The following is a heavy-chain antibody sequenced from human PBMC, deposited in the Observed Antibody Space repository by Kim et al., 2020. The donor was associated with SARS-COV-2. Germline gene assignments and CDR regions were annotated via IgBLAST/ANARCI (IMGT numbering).Heavy chain of an antibody. CDR1: GGSISSGGYY. V-gene: IGHV4-31*03. D-gene: IGHD6-19*01. CDR3: ARDRVLAVAGTAPYYYYGMDV. CDR2: IYYSGST. J-gene: IGHJ6*02. Sequence: SETLSLTCTVSGGSISSGGYYWSWIRQHPGKGLEWIGYIYYSGSTYYNPSLKSRVTISVDTSKNQFSLKLSSVTAADTAVYYCARDRVLAVAGTAPYYYYGMDVWGQGTTVTVSS.